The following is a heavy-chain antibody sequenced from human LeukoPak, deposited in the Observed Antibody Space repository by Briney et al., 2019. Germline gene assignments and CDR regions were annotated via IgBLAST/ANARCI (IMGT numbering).Heavy chain of an antibody. CDR1: GFTFSNAW. V-gene: IGHV3-15*01. Sequence: KPGGSLRLPCAASGFTFSNAWMSWVRQAPGKGLEWVGRLKSKADGGTIDYAAPVKGRFTISRDDSKNTLYLQMNSLKTEDTAVYYCTTDEGSGYSGSYYLDYWGQGTLVTVSS. CDR3: TTDEGSGYSGSYYLDY. D-gene: IGHD1-26*01. CDR2: LKSKADGGTI. J-gene: IGHJ4*02.